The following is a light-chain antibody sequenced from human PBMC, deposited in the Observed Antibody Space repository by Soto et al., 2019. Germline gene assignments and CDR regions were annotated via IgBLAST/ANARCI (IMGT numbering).Light chain of an antibody. V-gene: IGLV2-23*01. J-gene: IGLJ1*01. CDR3: CSYAGSSTSYV. Sequence: QSALTQPASVSGSPGQSITISCTGTSSDVGSYNLVSWYQQHPGKAPKLMIYEGSKRPSGVSNRFSGSKSGNTASLTISGLQAEDEAEYYCCSYAGSSTSYVFGTGTKLTVL. CDR1: SSDVGSYNL. CDR2: EGS.